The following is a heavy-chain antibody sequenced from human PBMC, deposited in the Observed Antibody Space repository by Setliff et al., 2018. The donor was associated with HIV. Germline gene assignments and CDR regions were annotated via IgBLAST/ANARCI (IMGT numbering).Heavy chain of an antibody. CDR2: INPNSGGT. CDR1: GYTFTGYY. Sequence: ASVKVSCKASGYTFTGYYVHWVRQAPGQGLEWMGWINPNSGGTNYAQKFQGRVTMTRDTSISTAYMELSRLISDDTAVYYCVYSSGSGWFAPWGQGTLVTVSS. V-gene: IGHV1-2*02. D-gene: IGHD6-19*01. J-gene: IGHJ5*02. CDR3: VYSSGSGWFAP.